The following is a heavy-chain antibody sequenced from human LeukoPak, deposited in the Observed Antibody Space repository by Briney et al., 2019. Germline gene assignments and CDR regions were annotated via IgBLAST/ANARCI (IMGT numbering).Heavy chain of an antibody. J-gene: IGHJ6*03. Sequence: SETLSLTCTVSGGSISSSSYYWSWIRQPPGKGLEWIGEINHSGSTYYNPSLKSRVTISVDTSKNQFSLKLSSVTAADTAVYYCARHRYYYRSGSYYGAPYYMDVWGKGTTVTISS. CDR3: ARHRYYYRSGSYYGAPYYMDV. V-gene: IGHV4-39*01. D-gene: IGHD3-10*01. CDR2: INHSGST. CDR1: GGSISSSSYY.